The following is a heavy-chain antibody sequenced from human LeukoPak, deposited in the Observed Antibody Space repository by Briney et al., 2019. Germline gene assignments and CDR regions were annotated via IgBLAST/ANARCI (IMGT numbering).Heavy chain of an antibody. CDR2: IYTSGST. CDR3: ARGTYCSSTGCYDGFDY. D-gene: IGHD2-2*01. J-gene: IGHJ4*02. CDR1: GGSISSYY. V-gene: IGHV4-4*07. Sequence: SETLSLTCAVSGGSISSYYWSWIPQPAGKGLEWIGRIYTSGSTNYNPSLKSRVTMSVDTSKNQFSLKLSSVTAADTAVYYCARGTYCSSTGCYDGFDYWGQGTLVTVSS.